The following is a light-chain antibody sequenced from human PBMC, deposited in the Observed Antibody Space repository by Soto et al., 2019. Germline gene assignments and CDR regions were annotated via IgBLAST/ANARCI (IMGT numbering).Light chain of an antibody. CDR1: QDINSH. Sequence: IQLTQSPSSLSASVGDRVTITCRASQDINSHLALYQQKPGKAPNLLIYAGTSLQSGVPSRFSGSGSGTEFTLSISSLQPEDFATYYCQQLQLYPSTCGGGTKVEI. CDR2: AGT. J-gene: IGKJ4*01. V-gene: IGKV1-9*01. CDR3: QQLQLYPST.